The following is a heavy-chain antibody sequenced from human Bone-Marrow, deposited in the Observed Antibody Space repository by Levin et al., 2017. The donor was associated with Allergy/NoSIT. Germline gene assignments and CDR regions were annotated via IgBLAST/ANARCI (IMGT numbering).Heavy chain of an antibody. J-gene: IGHJ6*02. D-gene: IGHD3-22*01. V-gene: IGHV3-33*01. CDR2: IWYDGSNE. CDR1: GFTFTTYA. Sequence: PGGSLRLSCATSGFTFTTYAIHWVRQAPGKGLEWVAVIWYDGSNEYYADSVRGRFTISRDNSKNTLYLQMNSLRAEDTADYYCARDSVQVVEPAPDDNNQPSLLMDVWGQGTTVIVSS. CDR3: ARDSVQVVEPAPDDNNQPSLLMDV.